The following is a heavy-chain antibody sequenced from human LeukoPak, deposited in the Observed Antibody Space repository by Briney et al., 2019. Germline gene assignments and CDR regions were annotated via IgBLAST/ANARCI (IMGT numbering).Heavy chain of an antibody. D-gene: IGHD3-22*01. CDR3: TTGYYDSSGYYQEEFDY. V-gene: IGHV3-15*01. Sequence: GGSLRLSCAASGFTFSSYGMSWVRQAPGKGLEWVGRIKSKTDGGTTDYAAPVKGRFTISRDDSKNTLYLQMNSLKTEDTAVYYCTTGYYDSSGYYQEEFDYWGQGTLVTVSS. CDR2: IKSKTDGGTT. J-gene: IGHJ4*02. CDR1: GFTFSSYG.